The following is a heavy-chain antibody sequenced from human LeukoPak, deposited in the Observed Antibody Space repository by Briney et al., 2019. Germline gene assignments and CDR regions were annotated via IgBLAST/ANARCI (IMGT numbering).Heavy chain of an antibody. D-gene: IGHD6-19*01. CDR3: VKPHWYSSGWYYFDY. J-gene: IGHJ4*02. CDR1: GFTFSSYG. CDR2: ISYDGSNK. Sequence: GGSLRRSCAASGFTFSSYGMHWVRQAPGKGLEWVAVISYDGSNKYYADSVKGRFTISRDNSKNTLYLQMNSLRAEDTAVYYCVKPHWYSSGWYYFDYWGQGTLVSVSS. V-gene: IGHV3-30*18.